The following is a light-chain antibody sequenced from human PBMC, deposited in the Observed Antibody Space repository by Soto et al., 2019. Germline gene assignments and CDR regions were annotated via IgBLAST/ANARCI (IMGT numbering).Light chain of an antibody. CDR1: QSVSSS. V-gene: IGKV3-15*01. CDR3: QQYNNWPRT. J-gene: IGKJ1*01. CDR2: GAS. Sequence: VLTGCPGTMYLYPGERATLSCRASQSVSSSSLAWYQQKPGQAPRLLIYGASTRATGIPARFSGSGSGTEFTLTISSLHSEDFAVYYCQQYNNWPRTFGQGTKVDI.